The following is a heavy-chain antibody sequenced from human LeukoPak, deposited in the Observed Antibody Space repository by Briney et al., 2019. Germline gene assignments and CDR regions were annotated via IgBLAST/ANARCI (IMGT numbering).Heavy chain of an antibody. CDR3: ARLASFGVTHYFDY. CDR1: GYTFSNTW. CDR2: LYPRDSSP. Sequence: GESLRISCLASGYTFSNTWIGWVRQMPGKRLECTGILYPRDSSPKHSPSFEGQVHISLDKSIDTAYLQWNSLKAPDTAVYYCARLASFGVTHYFDYWGQGTQVTVSS. V-gene: IGHV5-51*01. J-gene: IGHJ4*02. D-gene: IGHD3-3*01.